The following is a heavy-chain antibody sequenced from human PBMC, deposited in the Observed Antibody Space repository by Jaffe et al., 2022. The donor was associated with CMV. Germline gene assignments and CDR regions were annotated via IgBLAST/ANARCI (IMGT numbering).Heavy chain of an antibody. Sequence: QVQLVQSGAEVKKPGSSVKVSCKASGGTFSSYAISWVRQAPGQGLEWMGGIIPIFGTANYAQKFQGRVTITADESTSTAYMELSSLRSEDTAVYYCARDADTPEYSSSWYGYYYYYGMDVWGQGTTVTVSS. J-gene: IGHJ6*02. D-gene: IGHD6-13*01. V-gene: IGHV1-69*01. CDR2: IIPIFGTA. CDR1: GGTFSSYA. CDR3: ARDADTPEYSSSWYGYYYYYGMDV.